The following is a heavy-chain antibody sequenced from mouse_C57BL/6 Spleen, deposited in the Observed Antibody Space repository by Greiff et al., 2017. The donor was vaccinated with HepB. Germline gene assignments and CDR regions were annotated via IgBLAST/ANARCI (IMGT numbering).Heavy chain of an antibody. Sequence: VQLQQPGAELVKPGASVKLSCKASGYTFTSYWMHWVKQRPGQGLEWIGMIHPNSGSTNYNEKFKSKATLTVDKSSSTAYMQLSSLTSEDSAVYYCARGITTVVATDYWYFDVWGTGTTVTVSS. CDR3: ARGITTVVATDYWYFDV. CDR1: GYTFTSYW. V-gene: IGHV1-64*01. CDR2: IHPNSGST. D-gene: IGHD1-1*01. J-gene: IGHJ1*03.